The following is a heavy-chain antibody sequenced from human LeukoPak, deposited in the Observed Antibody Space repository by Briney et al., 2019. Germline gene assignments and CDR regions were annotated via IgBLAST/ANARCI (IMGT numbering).Heavy chain of an antibody. D-gene: IGHD3-9*01. CDR2: VSSSGSTI. V-gene: IGHV3-11*04. Sequence: GGSLRLSCAASGFTFSNAWMSWVRQAPGKGLEWVSYVSSSGSTIYYADSVKGRFTISRDNAKNSLYLQMNSLRAEDTAVYYCARDMDILTGYDYWGQGTLVTVSS. CDR3: ARDMDILTGYDY. J-gene: IGHJ4*02. CDR1: GFTFSNAW.